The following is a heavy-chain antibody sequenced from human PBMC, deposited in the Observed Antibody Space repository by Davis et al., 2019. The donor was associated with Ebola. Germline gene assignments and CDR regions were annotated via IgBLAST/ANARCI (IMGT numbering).Heavy chain of an antibody. CDR1: GFTFSSYW. J-gene: IGHJ3*01. CDR3: TRDTFGYRDF. CDR2: IKQDGSEK. D-gene: IGHD2-2*03. Sequence: GESLKIPCAASGFTFSSYWMSWVRQAPGKGLEWVANIKQDGSEKYYVDSVKGRFTISRDNAKNSLYLQLNSLRAEDTALYYCTRDTFGYRDFWGQGTMVTVSS. V-gene: IGHV3-7*01.